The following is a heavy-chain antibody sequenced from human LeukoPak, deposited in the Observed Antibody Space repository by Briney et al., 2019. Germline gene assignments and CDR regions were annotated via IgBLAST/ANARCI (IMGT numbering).Heavy chain of an antibody. CDR2: VTPHSGVT. Sequence: ASVKVSCKASGYTFTGYYIHWVRQAPGQGLEWMGWVTPHSGVTNYAQKFQDRVTMTRDTSISTAYMELNSLRSEDTAVYYCARGLIAAAALDVWGRGTTVTVSS. D-gene: IGHD6-13*01. J-gene: IGHJ6*04. CDR1: GYTFTGYY. V-gene: IGHV1-2*02. CDR3: ARGLIAAAALDV.